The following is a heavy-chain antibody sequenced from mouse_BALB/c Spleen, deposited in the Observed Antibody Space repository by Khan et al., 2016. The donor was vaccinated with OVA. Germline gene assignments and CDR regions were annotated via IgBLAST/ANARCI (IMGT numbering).Heavy chain of an antibody. CDR1: GYTFTSYD. V-gene: IGHV1-85*01. Sequence: QVQLQQSGSELVKPGASVKLSCRASGYTFTSYDINWVRQRPEQGLEWIGWLFPGDGSTKYNEKFKGKATLTSDKSSSTAYMQLSWLTSEDSAVYCCARHYYGSILYWYFDVRGAGTTVTVSS. D-gene: IGHD1-1*01. CDR3: ARHYYGSILYWYFDV. CDR2: LFPGDGST. J-gene: IGHJ1*01.